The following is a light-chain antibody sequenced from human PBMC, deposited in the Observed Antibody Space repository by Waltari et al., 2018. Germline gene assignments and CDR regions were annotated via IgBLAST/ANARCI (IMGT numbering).Light chain of an antibody. CDR2: GAS. V-gene: IGKV3-15*01. J-gene: IGKJ3*01. Sequence: VMTQSPATLSVSPGPRPTLPCRASQSVSSNLAWYQQKPGQAPRLLIYGASTRATATPARFSGSGSGTEFTFTIRSLQSEVFAVYYWQQYNNWARGKFGPGTKVDIK. CDR3: QQYNNWARGK. CDR1: QSVSSN.